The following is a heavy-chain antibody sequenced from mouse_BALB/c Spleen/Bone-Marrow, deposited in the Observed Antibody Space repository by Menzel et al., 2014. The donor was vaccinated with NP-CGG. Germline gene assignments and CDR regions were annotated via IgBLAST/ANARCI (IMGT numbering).Heavy chain of an antibody. CDR1: GFTFSSHA. CDR2: ISSGGST. V-gene: IGHV5-6-5*01. D-gene: IGHD1-1*01. CDR3: ANLYFYGSSYYTMDY. Sequence: DVKLVESGGGLMKPGGSLKLSCAASGFTFSSHAMSWVRQTPEKRLEWVASISSGGSTYYPDSVKGRFTISRDNARNILYLQMSSLRSEDTAMYYCANLYFYGSSYYTMDYWGQGTSVTVSS. J-gene: IGHJ4*01.